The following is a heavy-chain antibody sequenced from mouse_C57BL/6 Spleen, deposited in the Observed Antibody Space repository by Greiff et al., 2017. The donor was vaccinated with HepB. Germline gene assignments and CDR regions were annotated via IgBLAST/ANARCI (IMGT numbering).Heavy chain of an antibody. Sequence: QVQLKESGAELVRPGTSVKMSCKASGYTFTNYWIGWAKQRPGHGLEWIGDIYPGGGYTNYNEKFKGKATLTADKSSSTAYMQFSSLTSEDSAIYYCARRGGWAMDYWGQGTSVTVSS. J-gene: IGHJ4*01. CDR1: GYTFTNYW. CDR2: IYPGGGYT. CDR3: ARRGGWAMDY. D-gene: IGHD2-3*01. V-gene: IGHV1-63*01.